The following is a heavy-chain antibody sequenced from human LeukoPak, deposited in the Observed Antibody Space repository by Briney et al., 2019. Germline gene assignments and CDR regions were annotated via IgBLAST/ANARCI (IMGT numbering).Heavy chain of an antibody. CDR1: GFTFSSYW. D-gene: IGHD3-22*01. Sequence: KSGGSLRLSCAASGFTFSSYWMSWVRQAPGKGLEWVSSISSSSSYIYYADSVKGRFTISRDNAKNSLYLQMNSLRAEDTAVYYCARELVVVIMSPPHTYYYYYMDVWGKGTTVTVSS. CDR2: ISSSSSYI. J-gene: IGHJ6*03. CDR3: ARELVVVIMSPPHTYYYYYMDV. V-gene: IGHV3-21*01.